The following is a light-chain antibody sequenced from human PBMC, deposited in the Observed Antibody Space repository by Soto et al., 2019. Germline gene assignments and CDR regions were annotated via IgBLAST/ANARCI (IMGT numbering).Light chain of an antibody. V-gene: IGKV3-20*01. CDR2: GAS. Sequence: EIVLTQSPGTLSLCPGERATLSCRASQSVSSTYLAWYQQKPGQAPRLLIYGASTRATGIPDRFSGSGSGTDFTLTISRLEPEDFAVYYCQQWGSSSWTFGQGTKVDIK. J-gene: IGKJ1*01. CDR1: QSVSSTY. CDR3: QQWGSSSWT.